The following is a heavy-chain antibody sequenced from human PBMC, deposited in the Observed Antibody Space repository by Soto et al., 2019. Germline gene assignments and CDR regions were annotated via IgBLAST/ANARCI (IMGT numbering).Heavy chain of an antibody. CDR1: GFALTTYT. J-gene: IGHJ4*02. Sequence: EVQLVESGGGLVAPGGSLRLSCVASGFALTTYTMNWVRQAPGTGREWVSSINGRSNYKYYSDSVKGRFTVSSDNAQNSLFLQMSRLGTENTAVYSCVREDGVVGASSAFDSWGQGTLVTVSS. CDR3: VREDGVVGASSAFDS. CDR2: INGRSNYK. V-gene: IGHV3-21*02. D-gene: IGHD1-26*01.